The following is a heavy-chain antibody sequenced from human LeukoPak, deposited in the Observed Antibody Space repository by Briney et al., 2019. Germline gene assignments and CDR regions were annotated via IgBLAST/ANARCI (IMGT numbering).Heavy chain of an antibody. D-gene: IGHD1-26*01. J-gene: IGHJ5*02. Sequence: PSETLSLTCTVPGGSISSSSYYWGWIRQPPGKGLEWIGSIYYSGSTYYNPSLKSRVTISVDTSKNQFSLKLSSVTAADTAVYYCASRGSHYWFDPWGQGTLATVSS. CDR2: IYYSGST. CDR1: GGSISSSSYY. V-gene: IGHV4-39*01. CDR3: ASRGSHYWFDP.